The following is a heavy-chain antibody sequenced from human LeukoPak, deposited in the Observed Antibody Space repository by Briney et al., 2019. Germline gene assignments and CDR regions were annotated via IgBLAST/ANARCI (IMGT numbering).Heavy chain of an antibody. J-gene: IGHJ4*02. CDR3: ARVRYSSSWSHLDY. D-gene: IGHD6-13*01. Sequence: SETLSLTCTVSGYSISSGYYWGWSRQPPGQGLEWIGSIYHSGSSYCHPSLKSRATMSVDKSKNQFSLKLSSVTAAGTAGYYCARVRYSSSWSHLDYWGQGTLVTVSS. CDR2: IYHSGSS. CDR1: GYSISSGYY. V-gene: IGHV4-38-2*02.